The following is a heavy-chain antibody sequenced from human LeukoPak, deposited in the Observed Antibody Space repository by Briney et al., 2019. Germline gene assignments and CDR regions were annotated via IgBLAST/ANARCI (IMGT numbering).Heavy chain of an antibody. CDR2: ISAYNGNT. CDR1: AYTFTSYG. J-gene: IGHJ6*03. V-gene: IGHV1-18*01. CDR3: ARGYCSSTSCYLQYYYYMDV. D-gene: IGHD2-2*01. Sequence: GASVKVSXKASAYTFTSYGISWVRQAPGQGLEWMGWISAYNGNTNYAQKLQGRVTMTTDTSTTTAYMELRSLRSDDTAVYYCARGYCSSTSCYLQYYYYMDVWGKGTTVTVSS.